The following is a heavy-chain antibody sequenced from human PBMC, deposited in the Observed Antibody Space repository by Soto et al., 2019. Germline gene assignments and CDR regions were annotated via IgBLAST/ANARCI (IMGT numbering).Heavy chain of an antibody. CDR3: GWGGGIGVSHV. J-gene: IGHJ4*02. CDR1: SASIRSAY. Sequence: QLQPQESGPGLVRPSETLSLSCSVDSASIRSAYWSWFRQPPGKGLEWMGSRHYTGMTYYKPSLKSRVAMSADTSKNQVSLKVTSVTAADTAVYYCGWGGGIGVSHVWGQGALVTVSS. CDR2: RHYTGMT. D-gene: IGHD3-16*01. V-gene: IGHV4-59*05.